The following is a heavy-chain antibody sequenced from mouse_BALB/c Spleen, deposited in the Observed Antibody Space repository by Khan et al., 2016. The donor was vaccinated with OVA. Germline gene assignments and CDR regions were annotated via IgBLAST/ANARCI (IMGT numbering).Heavy chain of an antibody. CDR3: DRNYDYDEGLAY. J-gene: IGHJ3*01. D-gene: IGHD2-4*01. Sequence: QVQLQQSGPGLVQPSQSLSITCTVSGFSLTTYGVHWVRQSPGKGLEWLGVIWSGGTTDYSAAFISRLSITKDNSKSQVFFKMNSLQANDTSIYCWDRNYDYDEGLAYWGQGTLVTVSA. CDR2: IWSGGTT. CDR1: GFSLTTYG. V-gene: IGHV2-2*02.